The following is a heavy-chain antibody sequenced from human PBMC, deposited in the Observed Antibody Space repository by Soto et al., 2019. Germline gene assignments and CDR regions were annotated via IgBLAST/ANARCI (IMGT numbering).Heavy chain of an antibody. J-gene: IGHJ4*02. V-gene: IGHV3-7*03. Sequence: GGSLRLSCAASGFSFSSYSMSWIRQAPGKGLEWLAHIHENGHFKFHVDSVKGRFTISRDDALNSLYLQMNSLRAEDTAMYYCARDEGVPINYRFDYWGQGTLVTVSS. CDR2: IHENGHFK. CDR1: GFSFSSYS. CDR3: ARDEGVPINYRFDY. D-gene: IGHD4-4*01.